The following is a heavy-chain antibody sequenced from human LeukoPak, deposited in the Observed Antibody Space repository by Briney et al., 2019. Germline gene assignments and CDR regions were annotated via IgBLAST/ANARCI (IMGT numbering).Heavy chain of an antibody. CDR1: GFTFNSYE. J-gene: IGHJ4*02. V-gene: IGHV3-48*03. CDR2: ISSSGSTI. D-gene: IGHD2-2*01. Sequence: PGGSLRLSCAASGFTFNSYEMNWVRQAPGKGLEWVSYISSSGSTIYYADSVKGRFTISRDNAKNSLYLQMNSLRAEDTAVYYCARDVGEYCSSVSCYASDYWGQGTLVTVSS. CDR3: ARDVGEYCSSVSCYASDY.